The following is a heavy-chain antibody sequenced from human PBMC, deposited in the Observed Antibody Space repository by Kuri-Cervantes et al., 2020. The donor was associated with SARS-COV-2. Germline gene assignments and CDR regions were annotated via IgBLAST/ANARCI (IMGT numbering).Heavy chain of an antibody. CDR3: AKDLGGYCSSTSCPLDY. CDR1: GFTFSSYG. V-gene: IGHV3-48*01. Sequence: GGSLRLSCAASGFTFSSYGMHWVRQAPGKGLEWVSYISSSGSTIYYAGSVKGRFTISRESAKNSLYLQMNSLRAGDTAVYYCAKDLGGYCSSTSCPLDYWGQGTLVTVSS. CDR2: ISSSGSTI. J-gene: IGHJ4*02. D-gene: IGHD2-2*01.